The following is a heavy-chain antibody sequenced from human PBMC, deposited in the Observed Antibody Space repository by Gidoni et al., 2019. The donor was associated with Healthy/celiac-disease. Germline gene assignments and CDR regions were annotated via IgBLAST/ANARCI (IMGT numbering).Heavy chain of an antibody. CDR2: ISYDGSNK. V-gene: IGHV3-30*18. Sequence: QVQLVESGGGVVQPGRSLRLSCAASGFTFSSYGMHWVRQAPGKGLEWVAVISYDGSNKYYADSVKGRFTISRDNSKNTLYLQMNSLRAEDTAVYYCAKAVVVTAMGDYWGQGTLVTVSS. D-gene: IGHD2-21*02. CDR3: AKAVVVTAMGDY. CDR1: GFTFSSYG. J-gene: IGHJ4*02.